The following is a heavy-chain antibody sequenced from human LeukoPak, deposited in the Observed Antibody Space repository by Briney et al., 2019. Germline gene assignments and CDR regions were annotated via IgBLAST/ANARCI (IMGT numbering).Heavy chain of an antibody. CDR1: GGTFSSYA. Sequence: SVKVSCKASGGTFSSYAISWVRQAPGQGLEWMGRIIPILGIANYAQKFQGRVTITADKSTSTAYMELRSLRSDDTAVYYCARTQDSGWYFDYWGQGTLVSVSS. CDR3: ARTQDSGWYFDY. CDR2: IIPILGIA. J-gene: IGHJ4*02. V-gene: IGHV1-69*04. D-gene: IGHD5-12*01.